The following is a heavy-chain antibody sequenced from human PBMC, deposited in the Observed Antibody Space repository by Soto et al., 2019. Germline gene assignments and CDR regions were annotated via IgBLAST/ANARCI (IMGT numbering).Heavy chain of an antibody. CDR3: ARNRRETGDFDY. J-gene: IGHJ4*02. Sequence: QVQLVQSGAEVNRPGASVTVSCSASGYIFTNYDINWVRQATGQGLEWLGWMNPNSGATGYAQKFQGRLTLTRDTAITTAYMELNSLKSEDTAVYYCARNRRETGDFDYWGQGTLVTVSS. CDR1: GYIFTNYD. V-gene: IGHV1-8*01. CDR2: MNPNSGAT. D-gene: IGHD7-27*01.